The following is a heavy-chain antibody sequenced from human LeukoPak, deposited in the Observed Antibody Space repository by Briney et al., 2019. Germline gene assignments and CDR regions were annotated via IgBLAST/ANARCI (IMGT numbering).Heavy chain of an antibody. CDR2: IYYSGST. CDR1: GGSISSYY. CDR3: ARVLPYSSGWSFDY. J-gene: IGHJ4*02. V-gene: IGHV4-59*01. D-gene: IGHD6-19*01. Sequence: SQTLSLTCTVSGGSISSYYWSWIRRPPGKGLEWIGYIYYSGSTNYNPSLKSRVTISVDTSKNQFSLKLSSVTAADTAVYYCARVLPYSSGWSFDYWGQGTLVTVSS.